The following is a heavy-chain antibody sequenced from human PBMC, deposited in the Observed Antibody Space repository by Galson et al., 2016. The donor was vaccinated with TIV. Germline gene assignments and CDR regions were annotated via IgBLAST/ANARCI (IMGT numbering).Heavy chain of an antibody. Sequence: SETLSLTCTVSGGSISSSSYYWGWTRQPPGKGLEWIGNIYYSGSTYYNPSLKSRVTISVDTSKNQFSLKLSSVTAADTAVYYCARSGYGDFLSLRYFDYWGQGTLVTVSS. CDR1: GGSISSSSYY. J-gene: IGHJ4*02. CDR3: ARSGYGDFLSLRYFDY. D-gene: IGHD4-17*01. CDR2: IYYSGST. V-gene: IGHV4-39*07.